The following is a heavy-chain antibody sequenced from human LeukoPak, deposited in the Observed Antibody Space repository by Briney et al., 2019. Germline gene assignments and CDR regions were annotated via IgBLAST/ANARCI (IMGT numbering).Heavy chain of an antibody. CDR1: GGSISSGSYY. CDR2: IYTSGST. CDR3: ARDRYSYGLDY. D-gene: IGHD5-18*01. J-gene: IGHJ4*02. Sequence: SETLSLTCTVSGGSISSGSYYWSWIRQPAGKGLEWIGRIYTSGSTNYSPSLKSRVTISVDTSKNQFSLKLSSVTAADTAVYYCARDRYSYGLDYWGQGTLVTVSS. V-gene: IGHV4-61*02.